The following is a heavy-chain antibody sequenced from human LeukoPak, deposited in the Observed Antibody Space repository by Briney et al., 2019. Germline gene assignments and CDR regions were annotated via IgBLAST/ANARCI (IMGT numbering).Heavy chain of an antibody. CDR1: GGSISSSSYY. Sequence: SETLSLTCTVSGGSISSSSYYWGWIRQPPGKGLEWIGSIYYSGSTYYNPSLKSRVTISVDTSKNQFSLKLSSVTAADTAVYYCARDFAESTTYDFWSGYYRANFDYWGQGTLVTVSS. V-gene: IGHV4-39*07. CDR3: ARDFAESTTYDFWSGYYRANFDY. J-gene: IGHJ4*02. CDR2: IYYSGST. D-gene: IGHD3-3*01.